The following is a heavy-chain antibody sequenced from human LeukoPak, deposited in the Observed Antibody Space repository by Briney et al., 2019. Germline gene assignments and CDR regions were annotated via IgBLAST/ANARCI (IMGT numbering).Heavy chain of an antibody. V-gene: IGHV1-8*03. CDR1: GYTFTSYD. J-gene: IGHJ5*02. CDR2: MNRISGNR. CDR3: ARGRSRENWFGP. Sequence: ASLTVSCKASGYTFTSYDINCALQATGEGLEWMGCMNRISGNRGYAQKIQGRVAITRNTSINTAYKELSSLRAEYTAVYYCARGRSRENWFGPLGQGTLVTVSS.